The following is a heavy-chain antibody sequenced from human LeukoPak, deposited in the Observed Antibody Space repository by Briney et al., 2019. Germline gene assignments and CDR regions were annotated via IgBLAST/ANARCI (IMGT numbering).Heavy chain of an antibody. CDR3: ARGDYYDGGGRNWFDP. D-gene: IGHD3-3*01. V-gene: IGHV4-4*07. Sequence: SETLSLTCSVSGDSMYSHYWSFIRQAAGTGLEWIGRIHTSGTTYYNPSLKSRVTLSIDTSMNQFSLRLTSVTAADTAVYYCARGDYYDGGGRNWFDPWGQGTLVTVSS. CDR1: GDSMYSHY. J-gene: IGHJ5*02. CDR2: IHTSGTT.